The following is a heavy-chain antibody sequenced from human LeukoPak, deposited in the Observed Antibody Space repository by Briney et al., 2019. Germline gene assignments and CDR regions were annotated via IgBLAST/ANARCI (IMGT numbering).Heavy chain of an antibody. Sequence: PSETLSLTCAVYGGSFSGYYWSWIRQPPGKGLEWIGEINHSGSTNYNPSLKSRVTISVDTSKNQFSLKLSSVTAADTAVYYCASLMRPYDAFDIWGQGTMVTVSS. CDR3: ASLMRPYDAFDI. CDR2: INHSGST. V-gene: IGHV4-34*01. CDR1: GGSFSGYY. D-gene: IGHD3-16*01. J-gene: IGHJ3*02.